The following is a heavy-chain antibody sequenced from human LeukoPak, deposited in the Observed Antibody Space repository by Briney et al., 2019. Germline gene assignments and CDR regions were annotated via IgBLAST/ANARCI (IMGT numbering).Heavy chain of an antibody. CDR3: ARFRYDSSGYYFWFDP. Sequence: GASVRFSSKAFVYTFTSYGISWVRKTPGQGLGWMGWFSAYNGNTNYAQKLQGRVTMTTDTSTSTAYMELRSLRSDDTAVYYCARFRYDSSGYYFWFDPWGQGTLVTVSS. CDR1: VYTFTSYG. V-gene: IGHV1-18*01. D-gene: IGHD3-22*01. J-gene: IGHJ5*02. CDR2: FSAYNGNT.